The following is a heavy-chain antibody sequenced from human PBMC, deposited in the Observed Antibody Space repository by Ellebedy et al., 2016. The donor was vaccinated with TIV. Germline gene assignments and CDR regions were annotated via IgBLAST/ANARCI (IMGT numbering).Heavy chain of an antibody. CDR1: GGSFSGYY. CDR3: ARAHWYYGSGRPLGY. J-gene: IGHJ4*02. D-gene: IGHD3-10*01. Sequence: GSLRLXXAVYGGSFSGYYWSWIRQPPGKGLEWIGEINHSGSTNYNPSLKSRVTISVDTSKNQFSLKLSSVTAADTAVYYCARAHWYYGSGRPLGYWGQGTLVTVSS. V-gene: IGHV4-34*01. CDR2: INHSGST.